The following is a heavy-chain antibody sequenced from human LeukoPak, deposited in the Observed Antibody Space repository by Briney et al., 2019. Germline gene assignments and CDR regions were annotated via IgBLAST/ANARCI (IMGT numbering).Heavy chain of an antibody. J-gene: IGHJ6*03. CDR2: ISSSSSYI. CDR3: ARDERSTIFGVVFYYMDV. CDR1: GLTFSSYS. V-gene: IGHV3-21*01. D-gene: IGHD3-3*01. Sequence: GGSLRLSCAASGLTFSSYSMNWVRQAPGKGLEWVSSISSSSSYIYYADSVKGRFTIPRDNAKNSLYLQMNSLRAEDTAVYYCARDERSTIFGVVFYYMDVWGKGTTVTVSS.